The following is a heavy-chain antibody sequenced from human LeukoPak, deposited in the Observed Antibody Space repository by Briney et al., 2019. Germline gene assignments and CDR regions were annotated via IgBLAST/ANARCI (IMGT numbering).Heavy chain of an antibody. Sequence: SQTLSLTCTVSGGSISSGGYYWSWIRQPPGKGLEWIGYIYHSGSTYYNPSLKSRVTISVDRSKNQFSLKLSSVTAADTAVYYCARVRPFTGYAFDIWGQGTMVTVSS. CDR2: IYHSGST. J-gene: IGHJ3*02. D-gene: IGHD1-1*01. CDR1: GGSISSGGYY. V-gene: IGHV4-30-2*01. CDR3: ARVRPFTGYAFDI.